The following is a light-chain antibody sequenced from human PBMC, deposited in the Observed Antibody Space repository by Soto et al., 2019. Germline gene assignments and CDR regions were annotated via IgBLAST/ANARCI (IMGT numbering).Light chain of an antibody. CDR2: EVI. V-gene: IGLV2-14*01. Sequence: QSALTQPASVSGSPGQSITISCTGSSSDVGGYNYVSWYQQHPGKAPKLMIYEVINRPSGVSSRFSGSKSGNTASLTISGLQAEDEADYPCCSYTSSDTHLVFGGGTKVTVL. CDR1: SSDVGGYNY. J-gene: IGLJ3*02. CDR3: CSYTSSDTHLV.